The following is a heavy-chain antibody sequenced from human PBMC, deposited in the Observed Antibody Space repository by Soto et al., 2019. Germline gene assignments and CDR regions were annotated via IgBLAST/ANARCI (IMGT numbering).Heavy chain of an antibody. CDR3: ARYPIAAAAPGDYYYAMDV. D-gene: IGHD6-13*01. J-gene: IGHJ6*02. CDR2: INSDGSST. V-gene: IGHV3-74*01. Sequence: PGGSLRLSCAASGFTFSSYWMHWVRQAPGKGLVWVSRINSDGSSTNYADSVKGRFTISRDNSKNTLYLQMNSLRAEDTAVYYCARYPIAAAAPGDYYYAMDVRGQGATVTVSS. CDR1: GFTFSSYW.